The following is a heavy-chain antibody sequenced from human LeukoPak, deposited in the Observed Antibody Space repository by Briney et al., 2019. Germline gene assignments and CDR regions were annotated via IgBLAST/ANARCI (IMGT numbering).Heavy chain of an antibody. J-gene: IGHJ6*03. V-gene: IGHV3-23*01. CDR1: GFTFSSYA. CDR3: AKIGRSYDFWTGYYEEEVDYMDV. D-gene: IGHD3-3*01. CDR2: ISGSGGST. Sequence: GGSLRLSCAASGFTFSSYAMSWVRQAPGKGLEWVSAISGSGGSTYYADSVKGRFTISRDNSKNTLYLQMNSLRAEDTAVYYCAKIGRSYDFWTGYYEEEVDYMDVWGKGTTVTVSS.